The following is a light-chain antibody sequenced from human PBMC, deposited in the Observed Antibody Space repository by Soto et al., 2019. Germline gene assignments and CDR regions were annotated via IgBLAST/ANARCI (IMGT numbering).Light chain of an antibody. CDR2: AAS. J-gene: IGKJ5*01. CDR3: QQYYSYPARIT. Sequence: DIVMTQSPDSLAVSLGERATINCKSSQSVLYSSDNKNHLAWYQQKPGKAPKLLIYAASTLQSGVPSRFSGSGSGTDFTLTISCLQSEDFATYYCQQYYSYPARITFGQGTRLEI. V-gene: IGKV4-1*01. CDR1: QSVLYSSDNKNH.